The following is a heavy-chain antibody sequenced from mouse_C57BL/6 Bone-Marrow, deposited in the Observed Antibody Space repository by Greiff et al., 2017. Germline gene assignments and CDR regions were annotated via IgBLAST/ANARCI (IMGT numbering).Heavy chain of an antibody. CDR1: GYTFTDYN. CDR3: ARIYYYGSSPYYYAMDY. V-gene: IGHV1-18*01. CDR2: INPNNGGT. J-gene: IGHJ4*01. Sequence: EVQLQQSGPELVKPGASVKIACKASGYTFTDYNMDWVKQSHGKSLEWIGDINPNNGGTIYNQKFKGKATLTVDKSSSTAYMELRSLTSEDTAVYYCARIYYYGSSPYYYAMDYWGQGTSVTVSS. D-gene: IGHD1-1*01.